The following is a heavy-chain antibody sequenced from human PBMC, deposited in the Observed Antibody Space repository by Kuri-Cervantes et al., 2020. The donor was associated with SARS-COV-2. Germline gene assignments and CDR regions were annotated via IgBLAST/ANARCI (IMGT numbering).Heavy chain of an antibody. J-gene: IGHJ4*02. Sequence: LSLTCAASGFAVRNTYMAWVRQAPGKGLECVSVIYSGGNTYYADSVKGRFTISRDNAKNTLFLQMNSLRAEDTAVYYCARDVDPYYDYWSGSAGYWGQGTLVTVSS. CDR2: IYSGGNT. D-gene: IGHD3-3*01. CDR1: GFAVRNTY. V-gene: IGHV3-53*01. CDR3: ARDVDPYYDYWSGSAGY.